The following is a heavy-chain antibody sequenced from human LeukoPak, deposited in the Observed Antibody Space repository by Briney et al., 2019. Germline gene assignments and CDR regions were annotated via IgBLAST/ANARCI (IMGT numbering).Heavy chain of an antibody. CDR3: ARVRLPYNWFDP. J-gene: IGHJ5*02. CDR1: GFTFSSYA. V-gene: IGHV3-7*01. CDR2: IKQDGSEK. Sequence: GGSLRLSCAASGFTFSSYAMSWVRQAPGKGLEWVANIKQDGSEKYYVDSVKGRFTISRDNAKNSLHLQMNSLRAEDTAVYYCARVRLPYNWFDPWGQGTLVTVSS. D-gene: IGHD2-21*02.